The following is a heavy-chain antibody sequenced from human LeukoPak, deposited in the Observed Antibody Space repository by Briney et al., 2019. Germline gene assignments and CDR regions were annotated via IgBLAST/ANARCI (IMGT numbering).Heavy chain of an antibody. Sequence: GGSLRLSCAASGFTFSSYELFWVRQAPGKGLEWISYISSSSTIIKYADSVRGRFTISRDDARESLYLQMSSLRADDTAIYYCGASRQYVGAFDIWGQGTLVTASS. CDR3: GASRQYVGAFDI. V-gene: IGHV3-48*03. J-gene: IGHJ3*02. D-gene: IGHD3-16*01. CDR2: ISSSSTII. CDR1: GFTFSSYE.